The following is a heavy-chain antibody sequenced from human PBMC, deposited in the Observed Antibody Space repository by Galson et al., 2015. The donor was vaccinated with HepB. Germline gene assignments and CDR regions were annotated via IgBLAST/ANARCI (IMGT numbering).Heavy chain of an antibody. CDR3: ARDPVAGTVNGMDV. CDR1: GFTFSSYW. Sequence: SLRLSCAASGFTFSSYWMSWVRQAPGKGLEWVANIKQDGSEKYYVDSVKGRFTISRDNAKNSLYLQMNSLRAEDTAVYYCARDPVAGTVNGMDVWGQGTTVTVSS. V-gene: IGHV3-7*03. CDR2: IKQDGSEK. D-gene: IGHD6-19*01. J-gene: IGHJ6*02.